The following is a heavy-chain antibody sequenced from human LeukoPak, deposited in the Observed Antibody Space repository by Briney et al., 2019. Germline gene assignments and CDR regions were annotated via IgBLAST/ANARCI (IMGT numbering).Heavy chain of an antibody. CDR2: ISSSGSTI. CDR3: ARGRAAGTRAFDI. V-gene: IGHV3-11*04. J-gene: IGHJ3*02. CDR1: GFTFSDYY. Sequence: GGSLRLSCAASGFTFSDYYMSWIRQAPGKGLEWVSYISSSGSTIYYADSVKGRFTISRDNAKNSLYLQMNSLGAEDTAVYYCARGRAAGTRAFDIWGQGTMVTVSS. D-gene: IGHD6-19*01.